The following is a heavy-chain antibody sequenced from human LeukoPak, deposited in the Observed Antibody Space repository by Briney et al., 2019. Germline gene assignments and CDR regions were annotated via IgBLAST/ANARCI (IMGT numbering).Heavy chain of an antibody. CDR2: VYHSGST. J-gene: IGHJ5*02. V-gene: IGHV4-4*02. CDR1: GDSISTNHW. D-gene: IGHD3-16*01. Sequence: SGTLSLTCVVSGDSISTNHWWSWVRQPPGKGLEWIGEVYHSGSTNYNPSLKSRVTISVDKSKNLFSLRLTSVTAADTAVYYCARHYGPWGQGTLVTVSS. CDR3: ARHYGP.